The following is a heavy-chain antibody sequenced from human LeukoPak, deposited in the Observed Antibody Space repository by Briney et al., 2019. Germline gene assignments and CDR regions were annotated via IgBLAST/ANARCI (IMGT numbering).Heavy chain of an antibody. J-gene: IGHJ4*02. CDR1: GFTFDDYA. Sequence: GGSLRLSCAASGFTFDDYAMHWVQQAPGKGLEWVSGISWNSGSIGYADSVKGRFTISRDNAKNSLYLQMNSLRAEDTALYYCAKAPNYYDSSGYLFDYWGQGTLVTVSS. CDR2: ISWNSGSI. V-gene: IGHV3-9*01. D-gene: IGHD3-22*01. CDR3: AKAPNYYDSSGYLFDY.